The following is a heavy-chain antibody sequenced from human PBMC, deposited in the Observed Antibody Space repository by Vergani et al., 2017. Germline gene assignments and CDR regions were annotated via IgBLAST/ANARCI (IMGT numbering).Heavy chain of an antibody. J-gene: IGHJ4*02. Sequence: EVQLVESGGDLVQPGRSLRLSCQTSGFNFGEYGVSWVRQAPGKGLEWIGFIRSKTYGAKTEYAASVRGRFTISRDDSKGIAYLQMSSLKNEDTAVYRCAVEIYDYGGSRDFDYWGQGTLVVVSS. V-gene: IGHV3-49*04. CDR3: AVEIYDYGGSRDFDY. CDR2: IRSKTYGAKT. D-gene: IGHD4-23*01. CDR1: GFNFGEYG.